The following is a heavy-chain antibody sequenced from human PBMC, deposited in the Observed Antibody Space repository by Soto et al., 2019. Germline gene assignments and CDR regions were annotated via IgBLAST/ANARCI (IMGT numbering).Heavy chain of an antibody. J-gene: IGHJ3*02. CDR3: ARPSRTFKDYGDGLSDAFDI. CDR1: GYSFTSYW. D-gene: IGHD4-17*01. Sequence: GESLKISCKGSGYSFTSYWIGWVRQMPGKGLEWMGIIYPGDSDTRYSPSFQGQVTISADKSISTAYLQWSSLKASDTAMYYCARPSRTFKDYGDGLSDAFDIWGQGTMVTVSS. V-gene: IGHV5-51*01. CDR2: IYPGDSDT.